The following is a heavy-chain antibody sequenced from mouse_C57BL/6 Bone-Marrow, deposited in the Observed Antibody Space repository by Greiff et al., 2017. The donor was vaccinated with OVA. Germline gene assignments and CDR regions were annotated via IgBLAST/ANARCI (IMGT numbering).Heavy chain of an antibody. CDR3: ARLNLDDWYFDV. CDR1: GFTFSSYG. J-gene: IGHJ1*03. V-gene: IGHV5-6*01. D-gene: IGHD4-1*01. Sequence: EVQGVESGGDLVKPGGSLKLSCAASGFTFSSYGMSWVRQTPDKRLEWVATISSGGSYTYYPDSVKGRFTISRDNAKNTLYLQMSSLKSEDTAMYYCARLNLDDWYFDVWGTGTTVTVSS. CDR2: ISSGGSYT.